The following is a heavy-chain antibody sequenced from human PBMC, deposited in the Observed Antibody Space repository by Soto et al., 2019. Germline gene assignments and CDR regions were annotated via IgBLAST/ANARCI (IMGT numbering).Heavy chain of an antibody. V-gene: IGHV3-30*18. Sequence: GGSLRLSCAASGFMFSGYGMHWIRQAPGKGLEWVAVVSHDGVDNYYGDSVMGRCTVSRDDSKNTLFLQIDRVTADDSGVYYCVKGGRVHLLSDWGQGTLVTVSS. CDR2: VSHDGVDN. D-gene: IGHD2-15*01. J-gene: IGHJ4*02. CDR3: VKGGRVHLLSD. CDR1: GFMFSGYG.